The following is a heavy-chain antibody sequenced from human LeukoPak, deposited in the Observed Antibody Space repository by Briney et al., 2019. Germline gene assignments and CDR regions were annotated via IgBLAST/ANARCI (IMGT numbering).Heavy chain of an antibody. Sequence: GASVKISCKVSGYTFTDYCMHWVQQAPGKGLEWMGLVDPEVGETIYAEQFQGRVTITADTSTDTAYMELSSLRTEDTAVYYCATGDVFDIWGQGTMVTVSS. CDR1: GYTFTDYC. J-gene: IGHJ3*02. V-gene: IGHV1-69-2*01. CDR2: VDPEVGET. CDR3: ATGDVFDI.